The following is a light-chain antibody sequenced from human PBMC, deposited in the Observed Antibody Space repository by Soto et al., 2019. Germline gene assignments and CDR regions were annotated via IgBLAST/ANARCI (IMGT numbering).Light chain of an antibody. CDR1: QDISNW. CDR2: VAS. CDR3: QQANSFPIT. V-gene: IGKV1-12*01. J-gene: IGKJ5*01. Sequence: IQMTQSPSSVSASVGDRVTITCRASQDISNWLPWYQQKPGKAPKLRIYVASNVQGGGPSRFSGSGSGTDFTLTISSLQPEDCATCYCQQANSFPITLGQGTRLEIK.